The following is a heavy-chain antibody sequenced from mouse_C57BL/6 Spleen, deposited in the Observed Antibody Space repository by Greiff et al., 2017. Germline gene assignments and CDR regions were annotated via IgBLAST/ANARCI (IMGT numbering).Heavy chain of an antibody. CDR3: AGIYYGNHYYAMDY. J-gene: IGHJ4*01. D-gene: IGHD2-1*01. Sequence: VQLKQSGPELVKPGASVKMSCKASGYTFTDYNMHWVKQSHGKSLEWIGYINPNNGGTSYNQKFKGKATLTVNKSSSTAYMELRSLTSEDSAVYYCAGIYYGNHYYAMDYWGQGTSVTVSS. CDR2: INPNNGGT. CDR1: GYTFTDYN. V-gene: IGHV1-22*01.